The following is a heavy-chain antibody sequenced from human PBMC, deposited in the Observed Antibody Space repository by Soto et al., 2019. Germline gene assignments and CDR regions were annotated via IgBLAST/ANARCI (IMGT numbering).Heavy chain of an antibody. CDR1: GCGLIKYG. J-gene: IGHJ6*02. D-gene: IGHD4-4*01. V-gene: IGHV1-18*04. Sequence: ASVKVSCKASGCGLIKYGFTWVLQAPGQGLEWMGWISAYNGNTIYAQNLQGRLTMTRDTSTSTAYMELRSLRSDDTAVYYCARLGVTTSVYYYTMDVWGQGTTVTVSS. CDR2: ISAYNGNT. CDR3: ARLGVTTSVYYYTMDV.